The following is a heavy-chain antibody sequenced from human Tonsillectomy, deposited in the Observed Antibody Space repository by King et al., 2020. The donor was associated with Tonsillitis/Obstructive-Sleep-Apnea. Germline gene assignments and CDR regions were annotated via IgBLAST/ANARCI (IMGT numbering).Heavy chain of an antibody. D-gene: IGHD3-3*01. CDR3: ARTRASIFPRLMTYYFDY. CDR1: GGSISSCN. J-gene: IGHJ4*02. V-gene: IGHV4-59*08. Sequence: VQLQESGPGLVKPSETLSLTCTVSGGSISSCNLSWIRQPPGMGLEWIWYIYYSGSTNYNPYLKSRVTMSVDTSKTKFSLQLSSLTAADTAVYSCARTRASIFPRLMTYYFDYWGQGTLVTVSS. CDR2: IYYSGST.